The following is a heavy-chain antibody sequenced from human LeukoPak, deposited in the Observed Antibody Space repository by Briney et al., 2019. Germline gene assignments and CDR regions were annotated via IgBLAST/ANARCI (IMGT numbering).Heavy chain of an antibody. D-gene: IGHD4-11*01. Sequence: QPSETLSLTCAVYGGSFSGYYWSWIRQPPGKGLEWVSAISGSGGSTYYADSVKGRFTTSRDNSKNTLYLQMNSLRAEDTAVYYCAKDLSNMDVWGKGATVTVSS. CDR3: AKDLSNMDV. CDR2: ISGSGGST. CDR1: GGSFSGYY. V-gene: IGHV3-23*01. J-gene: IGHJ6*04.